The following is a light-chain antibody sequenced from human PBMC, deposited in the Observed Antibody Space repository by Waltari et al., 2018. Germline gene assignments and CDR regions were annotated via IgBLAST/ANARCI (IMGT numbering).Light chain of an antibody. V-gene: IGLV2-14*03. CDR2: DVV. CDR3: SSYTSSISYV. J-gene: IGLJ1*01. Sequence: QSALTQPASVSGSPGQSITISCTGTRSDVGGYHAVSWYQQHHGKAPKLMIYDVVSRPSGVPNRFSGSKSGNTASLVISGLQADDEADYYCSSYTSSISYVFGTGTKVTVL. CDR1: RSDVGGYHA.